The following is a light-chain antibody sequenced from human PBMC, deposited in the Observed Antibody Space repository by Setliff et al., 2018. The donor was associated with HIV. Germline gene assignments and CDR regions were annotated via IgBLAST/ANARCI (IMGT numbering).Light chain of an antibody. CDR1: SSDVGANNF. Sequence: QSVLTQPASVSGSPGQSITISCTGTSSDVGANNFVSWYQQRPGEAPKLMISEVSNRPSGVSNRFSGSKSGNTASLTISGLQAEDEAHYYCSAYATSHTYVFGTGTKVTVL. CDR2: EVS. V-gene: IGLV2-14*03. CDR3: SAYATSHTYV. J-gene: IGLJ1*01.